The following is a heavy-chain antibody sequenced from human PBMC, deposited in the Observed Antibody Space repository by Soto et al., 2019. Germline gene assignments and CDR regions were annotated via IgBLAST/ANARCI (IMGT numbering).Heavy chain of an antibody. CDR2: IRGSGGAV. D-gene: IGHD1-26*01. CDR3: TRELGLTCTSAVCSYNWFDV. Sequence: EDLLVESGGALVQPGWALRLSCEASGFTFSAYDMNWVRQAPGKGLEWIAYIRGSGGAVHHADSVKGRFTISRDNDKNSMFLQLSGLRVDDTAVYFCTRELGLTCTSAVCSYNWFDVLGQGTLVTFSS. CDR1: GFTFSAYD. J-gene: IGHJ5*02. V-gene: IGHV3-48*03.